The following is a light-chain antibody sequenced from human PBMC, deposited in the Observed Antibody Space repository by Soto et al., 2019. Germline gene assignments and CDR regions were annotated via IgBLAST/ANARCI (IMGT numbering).Light chain of an antibody. J-gene: IGKJ1*01. CDR2: WAS. V-gene: IGKV4-1*01. CDR3: QQYYSTPTWT. Sequence: DIVRTQSPDSLDVSLGERATITCKSSHNMLYSSNNKNYLAWFQQKPGQPPKLLLYWASTRESGVPDRFSGSGSGTDFTLTISNLQAEDVAVYYCQQYYSTPTWTFGQGTKVDI. CDR1: HNMLYSSNNKNY.